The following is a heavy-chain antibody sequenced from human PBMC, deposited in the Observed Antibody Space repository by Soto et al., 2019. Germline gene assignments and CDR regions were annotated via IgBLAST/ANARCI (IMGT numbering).Heavy chain of an antibody. CDR2: INHSGSS. J-gene: IGHJ5*02. CDR1: GGSFSGYY. Sequence: ASETLSLTCAVYGGSFSGYYWSWIRQPPGKGLEWIGEINHSGSSNYNPSLKSRVTISLDTSKNQFSLKLTSVTAADTAVYYCARGVAGVVVPAAIRGWFDPWGQGTLVTVS. CDR3: ARGVAGVVVPAAIRGWFDP. D-gene: IGHD2-2*02. V-gene: IGHV4-34*01.